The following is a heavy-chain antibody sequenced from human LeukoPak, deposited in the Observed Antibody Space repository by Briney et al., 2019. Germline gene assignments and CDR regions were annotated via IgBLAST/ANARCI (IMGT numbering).Heavy chain of an antibody. J-gene: IGHJ3*02. Sequence: SETLSLTCAVYGGFFSGYYWSWIRQPPGKGLEWIGEINHSGSTNYNPSLKSRVTISVDTSKNQFSLKLSAVTAADTAVYYCARGRGRPRITMIVVVPGAFDIWGQGTMVTVSS. CDR2: INHSGST. CDR3: ARGRGRPRITMIVVVPGAFDI. CDR1: GGFFSGYY. V-gene: IGHV4-34*01. D-gene: IGHD3-22*01.